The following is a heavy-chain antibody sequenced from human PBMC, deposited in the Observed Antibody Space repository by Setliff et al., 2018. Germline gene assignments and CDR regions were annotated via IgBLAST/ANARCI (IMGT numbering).Heavy chain of an antibody. CDR2: MYYGGST. CDR1: GGSISSNSYY. J-gene: IGHJ4*02. Sequence: SETLSLTCTVSGGSISSNSYYWGWIRQPPGKGLEWIGSMYYGGSTYYNPSLKSRVTMSIDPSKNQFSLKLSSVTAADTAVYYCARAPRYFDSTGSYFDGWGQGTPVTVSS. V-gene: IGHV4-39*07. CDR3: ARAPRYFDSTGSYFDG. D-gene: IGHD3-22*01.